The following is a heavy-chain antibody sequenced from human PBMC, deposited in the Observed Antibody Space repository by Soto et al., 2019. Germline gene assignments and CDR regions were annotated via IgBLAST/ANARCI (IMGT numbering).Heavy chain of an antibody. D-gene: IGHD4-17*01. CDR3: TSLYYGH. J-gene: IGHJ4*02. CDR2: IKSKADGGTT. CDR1: EFTFANAW. Sequence: EVQLVESGGDLVKPGGSLRLSCAASEFTFANAWISWVRQAPGKGLEWVGRIKSKADGGTTDYAAPVKGRFTISRDESQNTLYLQMISLKAEDTAVYSCTSLYYGHWGQGTLVTVSS. V-gene: IGHV3-15*01.